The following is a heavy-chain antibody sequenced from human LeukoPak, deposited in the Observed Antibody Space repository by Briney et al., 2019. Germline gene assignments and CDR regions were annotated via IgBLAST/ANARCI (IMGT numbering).Heavy chain of an antibody. CDR3: ARDRSVGAFDY. D-gene: IGHD1-26*01. CDR1: GFTFSSYG. CDR2: IWYDGSNK. J-gene: IGHJ4*02. V-gene: IGHV3-33*01. Sequence: SGGSLRLSCAASGFTFSSYGMHWVRQAPGKGLEWVAVIWYDGSNKYYADSVKGRFTTSRDNSKNTLYLQMNSLRAEDTAVYYCARDRSVGAFDYWGQGTLVTVSS.